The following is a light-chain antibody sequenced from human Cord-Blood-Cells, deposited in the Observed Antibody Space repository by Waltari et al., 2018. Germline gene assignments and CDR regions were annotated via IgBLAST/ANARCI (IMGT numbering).Light chain of an antibody. Sequence: EIVLTQSPGTLSLSPGERATISCRASQSVSSSYLAWDQQKPGQAPRLLIYGASSRATGIPDRFSGSGSGTDFTLTISRLEPEDFAVYYCQQYGSSLPYSFGQGTKLEIK. CDR3: QQYGSSLPYS. J-gene: IGKJ2*03. CDR1: QSVSSSY. CDR2: GAS. V-gene: IGKV3-20*01.